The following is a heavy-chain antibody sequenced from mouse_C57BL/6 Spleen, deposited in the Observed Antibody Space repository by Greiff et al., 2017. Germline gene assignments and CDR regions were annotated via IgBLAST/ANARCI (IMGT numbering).Heavy chain of an antibody. Sequence: EVQVVESGGGLVQPGGSMKLSCVASGFTFSNYWMNWVRQSPEKGLEWVAQIRLKSDNYATHYADAVKGRFTISRDDSKSGVYLQMNNLRAADTGFYYCSRIYYDGSPDFDYWGQGTTLTVSS. CDR1: GFTFSNYW. CDR3: SRIYYDGSPDFDY. V-gene: IGHV6-3*01. D-gene: IGHD1-1*01. CDR2: IRLKSDNYAT. J-gene: IGHJ2*01.